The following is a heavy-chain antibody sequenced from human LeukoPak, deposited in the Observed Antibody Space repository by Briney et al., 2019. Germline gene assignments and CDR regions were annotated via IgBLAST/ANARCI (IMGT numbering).Heavy chain of an antibody. V-gene: IGHV3-74*01. CDR3: VVDLSGSADY. CDR2: TNEHGTII. D-gene: IGHD3-10*01. J-gene: IGHJ4*02. Sequence: GGSLRLSCAASGFTFSSYSMNWVRQAPGEGLVWVSRTNEHGTIINYADSVKGRFTISRDNAKNTLYLQMNSLRTEDSALYYCVVDLSGSADYWGQGTQVTVSS. CDR1: GFTFSSYS.